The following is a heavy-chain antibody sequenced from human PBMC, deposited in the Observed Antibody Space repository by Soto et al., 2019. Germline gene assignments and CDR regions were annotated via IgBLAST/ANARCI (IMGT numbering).Heavy chain of an antibody. D-gene: IGHD2-2*01. Sequence: QVQLQESGPGLVKPSETLSLTCTVSGGSITNYYWSWIRQSPGKGLECIGFIYYSGSTNYSPSLKSRVTISVSTSKTQFSLKMTSVTAADTGVYYCARDGTAVTAGYYGLDVWGQGTTVTVSS. CDR1: GGSITNYY. CDR2: IYYSGST. J-gene: IGHJ6*02. V-gene: IGHV4-59*01. CDR3: ARDGTAVTAGYYGLDV.